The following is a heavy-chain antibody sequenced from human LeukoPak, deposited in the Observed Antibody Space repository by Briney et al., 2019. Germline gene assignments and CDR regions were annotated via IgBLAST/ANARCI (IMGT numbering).Heavy chain of an antibody. CDR3: ARERGYDYVWGSYRPRYFDY. D-gene: IGHD3-16*02. Sequence: SETLSFTCAVYGGSFSGYYWSWIRQPPGKGLEWIGEINHSGSTNYNPSLKSRVTISVDTSKNQFSLKLSSVTAADTAVYYCARERGYDYVWGSYRPRYFDYWGQGTLVTVSS. CDR1: GGSFSGYY. J-gene: IGHJ4*02. CDR2: INHSGST. V-gene: IGHV4-34*01.